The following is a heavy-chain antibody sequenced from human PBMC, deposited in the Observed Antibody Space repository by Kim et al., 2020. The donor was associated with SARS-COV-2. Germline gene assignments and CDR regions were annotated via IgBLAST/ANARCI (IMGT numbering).Heavy chain of an antibody. J-gene: IGHJ4*02. CDR1: GGSFSGYY. D-gene: IGHD1-26*01. V-gene: IGHV4-34*01. CDR3: ARRGGRYRNTMGDY. CDR2: INHSGST. Sequence: SETLSLTCAVYGGSFSGYYWSWIRQPPGKGLEWIGEINHSGSTNYNPSLKSRVTISVDTPKNQFSLKLSSVTAADTAGYYCARRGGRYRNTMGDYWGQGT.